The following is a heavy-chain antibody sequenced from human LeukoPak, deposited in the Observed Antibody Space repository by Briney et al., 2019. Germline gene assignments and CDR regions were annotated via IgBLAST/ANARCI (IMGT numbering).Heavy chain of an antibody. CDR2: MNQDGSEE. CDR3: AREGSYLDAFDL. Sequence: PGGSLRLSCVASGFTFRNNWMSWVRQAPGKGLEWVANMNQDGSEEDYVDSVKGRFTISRDNAKNSLYLQMSSLRAEDTAVYYCAREGSYLDAFDLWGQGTMVTVSS. CDR1: GFTFRNNW. V-gene: IGHV3-7*01. D-gene: IGHD1-26*01. J-gene: IGHJ3*01.